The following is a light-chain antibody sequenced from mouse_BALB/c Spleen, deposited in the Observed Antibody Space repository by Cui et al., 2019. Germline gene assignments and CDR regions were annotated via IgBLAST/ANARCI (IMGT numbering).Light chain of an antibody. J-gene: IGKJ1*01. CDR3: HQYLSSLT. CDR1: QSVLYSSKQKNY. CDR2: WAS. Sequence: NILMTQSPSSLAVSAGVKVTMSCKSSQSVLYSSKQKNYMAWNQQKPGQSHKLLVYWASTRESSIPDRFTGSGSATDFTLTIRGVQAEGLAVYYCHQYLSSLTFSGDTKLEIK. V-gene: IGKV8-27*01.